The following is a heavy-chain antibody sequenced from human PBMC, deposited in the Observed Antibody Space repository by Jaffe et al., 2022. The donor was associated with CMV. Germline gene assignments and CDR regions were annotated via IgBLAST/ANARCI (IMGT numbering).Heavy chain of an antibody. V-gene: IGHV3-23*01. Sequence: EVQLLESGGGLVQPGGSLRLSCVASGFTFNNYAMSWVRQAPGKGLELVAIITGSGGDTKYADSVKGRFTISRDQSKNIVYLQMSSLRGDDTATYHCAKGRGENCGTDCQGRVLDHWGQGTLVSVSS. D-gene: IGHD2-21*02. CDR1: GFTFNNYA. CDR2: ITGSGGDT. CDR3: AKGRGENCGTDCQGRVLDH. J-gene: IGHJ4*02.